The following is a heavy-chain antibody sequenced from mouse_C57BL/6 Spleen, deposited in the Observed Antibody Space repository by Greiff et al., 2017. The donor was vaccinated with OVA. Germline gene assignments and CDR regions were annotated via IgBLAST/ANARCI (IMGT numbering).Heavy chain of an antibody. CDR1: GYSFTGYY. V-gene: IGHV1-31*01. Sequence: EVKLMESGPELVKPGASVKISCKASGYSFTGYYMHWVKQSHGNILDWIGYIYPYNGVSSYNQKFKGKATLTVDKSSSTAYMELRSLTSEDSAVYYCARDGSSFLFDYWGQGTTLTVSS. CDR2: IYPYNGVS. CDR3: ARDGSSFLFDY. J-gene: IGHJ2*01. D-gene: IGHD1-1*01.